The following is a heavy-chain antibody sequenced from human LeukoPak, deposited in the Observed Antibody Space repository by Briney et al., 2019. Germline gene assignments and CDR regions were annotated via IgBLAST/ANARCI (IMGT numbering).Heavy chain of an antibody. V-gene: IGHV3-21*01. J-gene: IGHJ4*02. CDR2: TTSSSSYM. CDR3: ARIFVTYSGYDLGFFDS. D-gene: IGHD5-12*01. CDR1: GFMFRNYS. Sequence: PGGSLRLSCAASGFMFRNYSMNWVRQAPGKGLEWVSSTTSSSSYMYYADSVKGRFTIARDNAQDSLFLQMDNLRVEDTAVYYCARIFVTYSGYDLGFFDSWGQGTLVTVSS.